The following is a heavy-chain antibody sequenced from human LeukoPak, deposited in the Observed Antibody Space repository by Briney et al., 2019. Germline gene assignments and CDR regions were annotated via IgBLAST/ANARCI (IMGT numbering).Heavy chain of an antibody. J-gene: IGHJ5*02. CDR2: IYYSGST. D-gene: IGHD3-10*01. CDR3: ARHAKSSSELLWFGELGNWFDP. Sequence: PSETLSLTCTVSGGSISSSSYYWGWIRQPPGKGLEWIGSIYYSGSTYYTPSLKSRVTISVDTSKNQFSLKLSSVTAADTAVYYCARHAKSSSELLWFGELGNWFDPWGQGTLVTVSS. V-gene: IGHV4-39*01. CDR1: GGSISSSSYY.